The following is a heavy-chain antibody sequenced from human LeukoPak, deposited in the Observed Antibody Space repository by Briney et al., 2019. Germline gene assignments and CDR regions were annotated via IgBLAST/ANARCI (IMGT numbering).Heavy chain of an antibody. V-gene: IGHV3-9*03. Sequence: GGSLRLSCAASGFTFDDYAMHWVRQAPGKGLEWVSGISWNSGSIGYADSVKGRFTISRDNAKNSLYLQMNSLRAEDMALYYCAKDLARYGSGKNYYYMDVWGKGTTVTVSS. CDR1: GFTFDDYA. CDR2: ISWNSGSI. CDR3: AKDLARYGSGKNYYYMDV. D-gene: IGHD3-10*01. J-gene: IGHJ6*03.